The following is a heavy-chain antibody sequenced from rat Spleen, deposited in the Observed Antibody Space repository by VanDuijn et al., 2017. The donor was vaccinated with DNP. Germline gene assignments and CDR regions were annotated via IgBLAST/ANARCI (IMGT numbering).Heavy chain of an antibody. CDR2: IRYDGGNT. V-gene: IGHV5-22*01. CDR1: GFTFSDYY. D-gene: IGHD1-2*01. J-gene: IGHJ3*01. CDR3: AARYSSSWFAY. Sequence: EVQLVESGGGLVQPGRSLKLFCAASGFTFSDYYMAWIRQAPTKGLEWVAYIRYDGGNTKYGDSVKGRFTISRDDAKNTLYLQMNSLRSEDTATYYCAARYSSSWFAYWGQGTLVTVSS.